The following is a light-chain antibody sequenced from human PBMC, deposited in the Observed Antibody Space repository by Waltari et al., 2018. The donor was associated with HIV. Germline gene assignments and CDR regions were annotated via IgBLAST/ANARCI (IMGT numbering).Light chain of an antibody. CDR1: SSDVGGYNY. CDR2: DVT. Sequence: QSALTQPASVSGSPGQSITISCTGTSSDVGGYNYVSWYQQHPGKAPKLMVYDVTNRPSGVSNLFSGSNSGNTAFLTISGLQAEDEADYYCSSYTTSRTVVFGGGTKLTVL. J-gene: IGLJ2*01. V-gene: IGLV2-14*03. CDR3: SSYTTSRTVV.